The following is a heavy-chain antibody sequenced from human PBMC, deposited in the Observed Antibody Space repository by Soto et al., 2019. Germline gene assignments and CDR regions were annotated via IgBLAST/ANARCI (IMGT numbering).Heavy chain of an antibody. Sequence: SETLSLTCTVSGGSISSGDYYWSWIRQPPGKGLEWIGYSYYSGSTYYNPSLKSRVTISVDTSKNQFSLMLSSVTAADTAVYYCARNEGNFDYWGQGTLVTVSS. D-gene: IGHD1-1*01. J-gene: IGHJ4*02. CDR1: GGSISSGDYY. CDR3: ARNEGNFDY. CDR2: SYYSGST. V-gene: IGHV4-30-4*01.